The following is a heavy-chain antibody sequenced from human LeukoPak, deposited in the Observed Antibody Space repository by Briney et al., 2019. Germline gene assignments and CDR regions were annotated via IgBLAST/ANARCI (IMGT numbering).Heavy chain of an antibody. J-gene: IGHJ6*02. V-gene: IGHV3-66*01. Sequence: GGSLRLSRAASGFTPSINYISWVRQAPGRGLEWVSDIYSGGSTYYADSVKGRFTISRDNSKNTLYFQMNSLRAEDTAVYYCARDLGRDTAMVIYYYGMDVWGQGTTVTVSS. CDR2: IYSGGST. CDR3: ARDLGRDTAMVIYYYGMDV. CDR1: GFTPSINY. D-gene: IGHD5-18*01.